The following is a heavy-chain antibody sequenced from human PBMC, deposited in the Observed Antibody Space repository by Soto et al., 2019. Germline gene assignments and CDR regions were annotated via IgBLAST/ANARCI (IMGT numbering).Heavy chain of an antibody. CDR3: ARGFYASSGFIKWGFGY. Sequence: QVQLQESGPGLVKPSETLSLTCTVSGGSVSSGSYYWSWIRQPPGKGLEWIGYIYYSGSTNYNPSLKSPVTISVDTSKNQFSPKQSSVPAADTAVYYCARGFYASSGFIKWGFGYWGQGTLVTVSS. CDR1: GGSVSSGSYY. CDR2: IYYSGST. D-gene: IGHD3-22*01. J-gene: IGHJ4*02. V-gene: IGHV4-61*01.